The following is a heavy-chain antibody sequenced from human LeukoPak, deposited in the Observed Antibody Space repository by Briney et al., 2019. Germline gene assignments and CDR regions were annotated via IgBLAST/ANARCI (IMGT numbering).Heavy chain of an antibody. V-gene: IGHV3-23*01. D-gene: IGHD1-26*01. J-gene: IGHJ4*02. CDR2: ISGYGAST. Sequence: PGGSLRLSCAASRFTFPNYAMSWVRQAPGKGLQWVSYISGYGASTFYADSVKGRFTISRDNSKNTLYLQMNSLVPEDTAVYYCAKARIHTSLRWELLGVPFDYWGQGTLVTVSS. CDR3: AKARIHTSLRWELLGVPFDY. CDR1: RFTFPNYA.